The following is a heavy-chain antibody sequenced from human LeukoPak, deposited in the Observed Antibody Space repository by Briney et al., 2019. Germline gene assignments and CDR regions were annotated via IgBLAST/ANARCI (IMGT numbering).Heavy chain of an antibody. D-gene: IGHD5-18*01. J-gene: IGHJ4*02. CDR3: ARGWQLWDPLRY. V-gene: IGHV4-34*01. CDR2: INHSGST. CDR1: GGSFSGYY. Sequence: SETLSLTCAVYGGSFSGYYWSWIRQPPGKGLEWIGEINHSGSTNYNPSLKSRVTISVDTSKNQFSLKLSSVTAADTAVYYCARGWQLWDPLRYWGQGTLVTVSS.